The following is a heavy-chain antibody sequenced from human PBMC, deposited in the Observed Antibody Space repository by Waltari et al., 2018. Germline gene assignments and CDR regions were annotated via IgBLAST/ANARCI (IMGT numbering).Heavy chain of an antibody. J-gene: IGHJ3*02. CDR3: GNIGAFDI. Sequence: EVQLVESGGGLIQPGGSLRISCSASGFTVSNNYITWVRQAPGKGLKWVSLIYSGGGIHYADSVKGRFTISRDNVKNTVYLQMNSLRAEDTAVYYCGNIGAFDIWGQGTMVTVSS. V-gene: IGHV3-53*01. CDR1: GFTVSNNY. D-gene: IGHD5-12*01. CDR2: IYSGGGI.